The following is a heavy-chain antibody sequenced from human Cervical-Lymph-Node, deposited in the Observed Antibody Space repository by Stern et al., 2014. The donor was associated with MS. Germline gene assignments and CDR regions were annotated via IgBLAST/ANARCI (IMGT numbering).Heavy chain of an antibody. J-gene: IGHJ5*02. CDR2: IYHSGST. V-gene: IGHV4-38-2*02. Sequence: QVQLQESGPGLVKPSETLSLTCTVSGYSISSGYYWGWIRQPPGKGLEWIGSIYHSGSTYYNPSLTSRVTISVDTSQKQFSLKRSSVTAADTAVYYCAREEQQLVHGNWFDPWGQGTLVTVSS. D-gene: IGHD6-13*01. CDR1: GYSISSGYY. CDR3: AREEQQLVHGNWFDP.